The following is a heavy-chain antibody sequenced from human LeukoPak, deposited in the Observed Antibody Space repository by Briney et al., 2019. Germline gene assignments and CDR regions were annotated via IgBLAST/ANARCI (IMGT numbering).Heavy chain of an antibody. D-gene: IGHD6-13*01. V-gene: IGHV4-39*07. CDR1: GGSISSSSYY. CDR3: ARISSSNWYNERGAFDV. CDR2: IYYSGST. Sequence: SETLSLTCTVSGGSISSSSYYWGWIRQPPGKGLEWIGSIYYSGSTYYNPSLKSRVTISVDTSKNQFCLKLRSVTAADTAVYYCARISSSNWYNERGAFDVWGQGTMVTVSS. J-gene: IGHJ3*01.